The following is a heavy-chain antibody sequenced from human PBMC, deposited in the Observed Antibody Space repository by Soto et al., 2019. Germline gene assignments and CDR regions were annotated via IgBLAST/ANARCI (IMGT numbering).Heavy chain of an antibody. Sequence: SETLSLTCTVSGGSISNYYWSWIRQPAGKGLEWIGRIYTSGNTNYNPSLKGRVTMSVDMSKNQFSLKLSSVASADTAVYYCARDYNGYNGRAFDPWGQGTLVTV. CDR3: ARDYNGYNGRAFDP. CDR2: IYTSGNT. D-gene: IGHD1-1*01. CDR1: GGSISNYY. J-gene: IGHJ5*02. V-gene: IGHV4-4*07.